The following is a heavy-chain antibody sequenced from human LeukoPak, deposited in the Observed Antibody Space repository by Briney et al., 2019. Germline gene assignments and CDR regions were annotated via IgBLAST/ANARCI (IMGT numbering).Heavy chain of an antibody. V-gene: IGHV4-34*01. D-gene: IGHD3-3*01. CDR3: ARGRADPYYDFWSGYYNPDAFDI. CDR1: GGSFSGYY. Sequence: SETLSLTCAVYGGSFSGYYWSWIRQPPGKGLEWIGEINHSGSTNYNPSLKSRVTISVDTSKNQFSLKLSSVTAADTAVYYRARGRADPYYDFWSGYYNPDAFDIWGQGTMVTVSS. CDR2: INHSGST. J-gene: IGHJ3*02.